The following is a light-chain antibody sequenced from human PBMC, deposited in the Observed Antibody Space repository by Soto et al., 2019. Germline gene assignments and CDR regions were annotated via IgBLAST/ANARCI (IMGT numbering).Light chain of an antibody. CDR1: QDITDY. V-gene: IGKV1-33*01. J-gene: IGKJ4*01. CDR3: HNLHPLT. Sequence: DIQMTQSPSSLSASVGDRVSITCQASQDITDYLNWCQQKPGKAPNLLIYDASNLETVVPSRFSGSESGTDFPFTSSSLQPEDIATYKYHNLHPLTFGGGTKVEIE. CDR2: DAS.